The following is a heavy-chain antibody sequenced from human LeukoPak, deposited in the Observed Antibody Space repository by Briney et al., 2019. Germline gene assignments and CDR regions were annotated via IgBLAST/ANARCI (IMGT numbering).Heavy chain of an antibody. CDR3: AREIGAARSDY. D-gene: IGHD6-6*01. CDR1: GGSIISYY. Sequence: SETLSLTCSVSGGSIISYYWSWIRQPPGKGLEWIGYIYYSGSAKYNPSLKSRVTISVDTSKNQFSLKLTSLTAADTAVYDSAREIGAARSDYWGQGTLVTVSS. J-gene: IGHJ4*02. CDR2: IYYSGSA. V-gene: IGHV4-59*12.